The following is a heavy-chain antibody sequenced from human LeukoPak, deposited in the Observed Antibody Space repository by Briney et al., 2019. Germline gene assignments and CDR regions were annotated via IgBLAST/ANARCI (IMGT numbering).Heavy chain of an antibody. V-gene: IGHV3-7*05. CDR3: ARVRGSSSRMDV. D-gene: IGHD6-13*01. CDR2: INPDGSER. Sequence: GGSLRLSCAASGFTFSSYWMSWVRQATGKGLEWVGNINPDGSERYYVDSVRGRFTISRDNAKKSLYLQMNSLRAEDTAVYYCARVRGSSSRMDVWGQGTTVTVSS. J-gene: IGHJ6*02. CDR1: GFTFSSYW.